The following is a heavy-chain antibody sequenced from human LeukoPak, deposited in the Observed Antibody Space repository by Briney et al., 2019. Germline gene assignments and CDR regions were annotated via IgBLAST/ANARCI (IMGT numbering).Heavy chain of an antibody. J-gene: IGHJ4*02. Sequence: PSETLSLTRTVSGGSISSYYWSWIRQPPGKGLEWIGYIYYSGSTYYNPSLKSRVTISVDTSKNQFSLKLSSVTAADTAVYYCASEYYDILTGYSGPFDYWGQGTLVTVSS. CDR1: GGSISSYY. V-gene: IGHV4-59*06. CDR2: IYYSGST. D-gene: IGHD3-9*01. CDR3: ASEYYDILTGYSGPFDY.